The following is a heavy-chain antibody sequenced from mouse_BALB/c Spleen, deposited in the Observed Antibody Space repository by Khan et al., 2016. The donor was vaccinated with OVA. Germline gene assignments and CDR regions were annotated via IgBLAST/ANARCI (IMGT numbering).Heavy chain of an antibody. CDR3: TSLAYYYNSEGFAY. J-gene: IGHJ3*01. CDR1: GFTFSTYG. CDR2: ISSGGSYT. Sequence: EVELVESGGDLVKPGGSLKLSCAASGFTFSTYGMSWVRQTPDKRLEWVAAISSGGSYTYYPDSVKGRFTISIDNAKNTLYLQMSSLKSEDTAMYSCTSLAYYYNSEGFAYWGQGTLVTVSA. D-gene: IGHD1-1*01. V-gene: IGHV5-6*01.